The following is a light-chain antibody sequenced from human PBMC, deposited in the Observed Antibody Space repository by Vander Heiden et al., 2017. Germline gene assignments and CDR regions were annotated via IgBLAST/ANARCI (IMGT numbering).Light chain of an antibody. J-gene: IGLJ2*01. Sequence: SYGLTQPPSVSVAPGQTAKITRGRNNIGNKRVHWYQQKPSQAPVLVVYDDDDRPSEIPERFSGSSSGNTATMTIRRVEAGDEADYYCQLWDSRSGFALFGGGTKLTVL. CDR1: NIGNKR. CDR3: QLWDSRSGFAL. CDR2: DDD. V-gene: IGLV3-21*02.